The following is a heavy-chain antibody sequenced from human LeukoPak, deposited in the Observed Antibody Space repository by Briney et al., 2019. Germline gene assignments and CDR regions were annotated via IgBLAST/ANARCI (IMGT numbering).Heavy chain of an antibody. CDR2: IYSSGST. D-gene: IGHD3-22*01. V-gene: IGHV4-4*07. CDR3: AREAYYYGRSGPRFDY. Sequence: PSETLSLTCTVSGVSITSYYWSWLRQPAGKGLEWIGRIYSSGSTNYNPSLKSRLTMSVDTTNNQSSLQLISVTAADTAVFYCAREAYYYGRSGPRFDYWGQGTLVTVSS. CDR1: GVSITSYY. J-gene: IGHJ4*02.